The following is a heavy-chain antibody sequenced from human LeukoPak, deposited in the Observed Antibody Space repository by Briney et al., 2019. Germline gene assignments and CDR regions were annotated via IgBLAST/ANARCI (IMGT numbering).Heavy chain of an antibody. V-gene: IGHV3-11*01. D-gene: IGHD6-19*01. CDR1: GFTFSDYY. CDR3: ARDSSGWNIPDY. CDR2: ISSSGSTR. J-gene: IGHJ4*02. Sequence: GGSLRLSCAASGFTFSDYYMSWIRQAPGKGLEWVAYISSSGSTRYYADSVKGRFTISRDNAKNSLYLQMISLRAEDTAVYYCARDSSGWNIPDYWGQGTLVTVSS.